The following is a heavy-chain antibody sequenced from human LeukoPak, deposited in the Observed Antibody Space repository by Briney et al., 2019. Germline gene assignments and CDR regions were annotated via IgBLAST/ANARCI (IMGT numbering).Heavy chain of an antibody. CDR3: ARSHYDSSGFYPGAFDI. Sequence: GGSLRLSCAASGFTFSSYAMHWVRQAPGKGLEWVANIKQDGSEKYYVDSVKGRLTISRDNAKNSLYLQMNSLRVEDTAVYYCARSHYDSSGFYPGAFDIWGQGTMVTVSS. J-gene: IGHJ3*02. V-gene: IGHV3-7*01. D-gene: IGHD3-22*01. CDR1: GFTFSSYA. CDR2: IKQDGSEK.